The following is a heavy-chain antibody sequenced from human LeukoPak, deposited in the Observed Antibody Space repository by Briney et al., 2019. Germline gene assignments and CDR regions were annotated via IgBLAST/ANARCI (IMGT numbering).Heavy chain of an antibody. CDR2: ISYDGSNK. J-gene: IGHJ4*02. Sequence: PGGSLRLSCAASGFTFSSYAMHWVRQDPGKGLEWVVVISYDGSNKYYADSVKRRFTISRDKSKNTLYLQMNSLRADDTAVYYCARDSANDEVPRHFDYWGQGTLVTVSS. V-gene: IGHV3-30*04. CDR1: GFTFSSYA. D-gene: IGHD1-1*01. CDR3: ARDSANDEVPRHFDY.